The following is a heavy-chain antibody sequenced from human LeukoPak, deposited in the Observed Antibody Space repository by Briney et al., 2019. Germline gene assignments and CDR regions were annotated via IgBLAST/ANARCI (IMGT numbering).Heavy chain of an antibody. J-gene: IGHJ4*02. CDR3: ATRGITAARLDY. D-gene: IGHD1-20*01. Sequence: ASVKASCKASGSTFPSHAITWLRQAPGQGPECMGWISTSNGDKNYVQKLQGRIPLTIDTSTATAYMELRSLRSDDTVVYYCATRGITAARLDYWGQGTLVTVSS. CDR1: GSTFPSHA. V-gene: IGHV1-18*04. CDR2: ISTSNGDK.